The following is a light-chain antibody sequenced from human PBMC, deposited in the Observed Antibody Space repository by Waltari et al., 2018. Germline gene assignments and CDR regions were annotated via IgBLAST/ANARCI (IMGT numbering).Light chain of an antibody. CDR1: QRIGSW. CDR3: QQYKTFWLT. J-gene: IGKJ4*01. CDR2: KAS. Sequence: DIQTTQSPSTLSASVGKTVTIPCRASQRIGSWLAWYQQKPGKAPKRLVYKASSLERGVPSRFSGSGSETEFTLTISSLQPEDFATYYCQQYKTFWLTFGGGTKVDIK. V-gene: IGKV1-5*03.